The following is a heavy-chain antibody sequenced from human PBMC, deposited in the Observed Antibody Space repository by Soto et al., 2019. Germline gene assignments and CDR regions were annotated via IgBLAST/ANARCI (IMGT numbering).Heavy chain of an antibody. CDR3: AKDLVSLNPSDPVDYFDY. D-gene: IGHD2-8*02. CDR2: ISGSGGST. V-gene: IGHV3-23*01. J-gene: IGHJ4*02. Sequence: GGSLRLSCAASGFTFSSYAMSWVRQAPGKGLEWVSAISGSGGSTYYADSVKGRFTISRDNSKNTLYLQMNSLRAEDTAVYYCAKDLVSLNPSDPVDYFDYWGQGTLVTVSS. CDR1: GFTFSSYA.